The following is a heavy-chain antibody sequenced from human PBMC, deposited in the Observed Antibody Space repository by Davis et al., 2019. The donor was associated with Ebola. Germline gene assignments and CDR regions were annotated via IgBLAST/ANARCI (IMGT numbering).Heavy chain of an antibody. CDR2: INHSGST. CDR1: GGSFSGYY. V-gene: IGHV4-34*01. J-gene: IGHJ4*02. D-gene: IGHD4-17*01. CDR3: ARVNRHGDPDY. Sequence: SETLSLTCAVYGGSFSGYYWSWIRQPPGKGLEWIGEINHSGSTNYNPSLKSRVTISVDRSKNQFSLKLSSVTAEDTAVYYCARVNRHGDPDYWGQGTLVTVSS.